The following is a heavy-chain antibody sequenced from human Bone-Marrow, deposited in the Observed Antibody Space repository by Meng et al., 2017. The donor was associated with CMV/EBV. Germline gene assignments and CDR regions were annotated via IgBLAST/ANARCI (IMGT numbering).Heavy chain of an antibody. J-gene: IGHJ4*02. D-gene: IGHD3-22*01. V-gene: IGHV3-69-1*01. CDR2: ISSSSTI. CDR1: GFTFSDYY. Sequence: GESLKISCAASGFTFSDYYMNWVRQAPGKGLEWVSSISSSSTIYYADSVKGRFTISRDNAKNSLYLQMNSLRAEDTAVYYCARGIIGITMIVVVPFDYWGQGALVTVSS. CDR3: ARGIIGITMIVVVPFDY.